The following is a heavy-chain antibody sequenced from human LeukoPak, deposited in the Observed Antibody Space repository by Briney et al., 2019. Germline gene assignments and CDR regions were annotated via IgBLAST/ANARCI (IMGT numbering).Heavy chain of an antibody. D-gene: IGHD6-19*01. CDR3: ARDSSAVAGTIDY. CDR2: IYTSGST. CDR1: GGSISSYY. J-gene: IGHJ4*02. V-gene: IGHV4-4*09. Sequence: DPSETLSLTCTVSGGSISSYYRSWIRQPPGKGLEWIGYIYTSGSTNYNPSLKSRVTMSVDTSKNQFSLKLSSVTAADTAVYYCARDSSAVAGTIDYWGQGTLVTVSS.